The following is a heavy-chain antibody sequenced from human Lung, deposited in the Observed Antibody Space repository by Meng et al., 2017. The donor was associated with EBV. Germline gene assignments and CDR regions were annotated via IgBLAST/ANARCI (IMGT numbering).Heavy chain of an antibody. CDR3: ARALFDYYDSSGYYDY. Sequence: QPPVSCRGLVQPMTSLSLTCTVSCDSMSSRCEYGACSLQPPGKGLGWIVTIYYSGRTSYNPSLKSRVTIFVVTSKSQFSLNLSSLTAADTAVYYCARALFDYYDSSGYYDYWGQGTLVTVSS. CDR1: CDSMSSRCEY. V-gene: IGHV4-39*01. CDR2: IYYSGRT. J-gene: IGHJ4*02. D-gene: IGHD3-22*01.